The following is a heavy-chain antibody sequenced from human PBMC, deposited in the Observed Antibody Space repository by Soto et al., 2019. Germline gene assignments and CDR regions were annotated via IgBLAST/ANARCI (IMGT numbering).Heavy chain of an antibody. J-gene: IGHJ4*02. CDR3: ARVDINMAMGH. CDR2: IYHTGST. Sequence: SETLSLTCTVYGGSVSSSDFYWNWIRQPPGKGLEWIGTIYHTGSTYYNPSLKSRVTISVDTSKNQFSLRLSSVTAADTAIYYCARVDINMAMGHWGQGTLVTVSS. CDR1: GGSVSSSDFY. D-gene: IGHD5-12*01. V-gene: IGHV4-39*01.